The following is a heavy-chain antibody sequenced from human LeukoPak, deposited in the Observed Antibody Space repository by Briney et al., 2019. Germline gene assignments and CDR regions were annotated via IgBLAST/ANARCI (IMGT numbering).Heavy chain of an antibody. D-gene: IGHD6-19*01. CDR1: GLTFSNYA. CDR3: ARGRYSSGWYVGEEYNWFDP. V-gene: IGHV3-23*01. CDR2: ISGSGIST. J-gene: IGHJ5*02. Sequence: GGSLRLSCAASGLTFSNYAMSWVRQAPGKGLEWVSSISGSGISTYYADSVMGRFTISRENAKNSLYLQMNSLRAGDTAVYYCARGRYSSGWYVGEEYNWFDPWGQGTLVTVSS.